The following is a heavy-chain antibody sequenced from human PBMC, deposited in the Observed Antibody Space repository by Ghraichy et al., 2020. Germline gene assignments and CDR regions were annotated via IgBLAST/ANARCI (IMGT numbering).Heavy chain of an antibody. CDR1: GGSISSYY. CDR3: ARQGVGATSDY. Sequence: SETLSLTCTVSGGSISSYYWSWIRQPPGKGLEWIGYIYYSGSTNYNPSLKSRVTISVDKSKNQFSLKLSSVTAADTAVYYCARQGVGATSDYWGQGTLVTVSS. D-gene: IGHD1-26*01. V-gene: IGHV4-59*08. CDR2: IYYSGST. J-gene: IGHJ4*02.